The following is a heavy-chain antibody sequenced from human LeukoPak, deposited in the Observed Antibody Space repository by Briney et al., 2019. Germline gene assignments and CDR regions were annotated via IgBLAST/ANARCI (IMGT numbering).Heavy chain of an antibody. D-gene: IGHD3-22*01. CDR3: ARDAYDSSGYSGAVDY. J-gene: IGHJ4*02. V-gene: IGHV3-21*01. CDR1: GFTFSSYS. Sequence: PGRSLRLSCAASGFTFSSYSMNWVRQAPGKGLEWVSSISSSSSYIYYADSVKGRFTISRDNAKNSLYLQMNSLRAEDTAVYYCARDAYDSSGYSGAVDYWGQGTLVTVSS. CDR2: ISSSSSYI.